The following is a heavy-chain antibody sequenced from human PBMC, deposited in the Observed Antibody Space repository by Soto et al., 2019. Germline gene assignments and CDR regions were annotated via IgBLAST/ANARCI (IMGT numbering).Heavy chain of an antibody. V-gene: IGHV3-21*06. CDR3: ARESEDLTSNFDY. CDR2: ISSTTNYI. J-gene: IGHJ4*02. Sequence: GGSLRLSCAASGFTYTRYSMNWVRQAPGKGLEWVSSISSTTNYIYYGDSMKGRFTISRDNAKNSPYLEMNSLRAEDTAVYYCARESEDLTSNFDYWGQGTLVTVSS. CDR1: GFTYTRYS.